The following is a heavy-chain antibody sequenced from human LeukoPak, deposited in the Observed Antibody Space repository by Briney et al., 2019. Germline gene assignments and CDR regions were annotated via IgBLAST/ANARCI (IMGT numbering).Heavy chain of an antibody. D-gene: IGHD2-2*01. V-gene: IGHV4-59*01. CDR3: ARAPAARYCSSSSCQTLAYYSDY. Sequence: SETLSLTCTVSGGSISIYYWSWTRQPPGKGLEWIGYIYYSGSTNYNPSLKSRVTISVDTSRNQFSLKLSFVTAADTAVYYCARAPAARYCSSSSCQTLAYYSDYWGQGTLVTVSS. CDR2: IYYSGST. J-gene: IGHJ4*02. CDR1: GGSISIYY.